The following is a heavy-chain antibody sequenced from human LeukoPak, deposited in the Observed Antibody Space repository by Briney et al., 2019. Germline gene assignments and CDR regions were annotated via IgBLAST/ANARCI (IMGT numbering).Heavy chain of an antibody. V-gene: IGHV3-48*01. CDR3: ARTIDY. CDR2: ISTSGSPI. J-gene: IGHJ4*02. Sequence: GGSLRLSCAVSGFTFSSYSMNWVRQAPGKGPEWVSYISTSGSPIYYADSVKGRFTISRDNAKNSLYLQMNSLRAEDTAVYYCARTIDYWGQGTLVTVSS. CDR1: GFTFSSYS.